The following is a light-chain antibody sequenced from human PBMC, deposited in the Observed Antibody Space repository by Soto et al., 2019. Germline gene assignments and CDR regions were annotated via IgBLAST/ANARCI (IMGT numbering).Light chain of an antibody. CDR3: QQYNSYPLT. J-gene: IGKJ4*01. CDR1: QSISSW. CDR2: KAS. V-gene: IGKV1-5*03. Sequence: DIQMTQSPSTLSASVGDRVTITCRASQSISSWLAWYQQKPGKAPNLLIYKASSLESGVPSRFSGSGSGTEFPLTISSLHPDDFATYYCQQYNSYPLTFGGGTKVEIK.